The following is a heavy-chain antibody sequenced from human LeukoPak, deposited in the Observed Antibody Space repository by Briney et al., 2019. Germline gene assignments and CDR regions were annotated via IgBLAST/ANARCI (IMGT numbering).Heavy chain of an antibody. V-gene: IGHV3-23*01. Sequence: PGGSLRLSCAASGFTFSTFAMIWVRQPPGKGLEWVSSIFPSGGITHYADSVRGRFTISRDNSKNTLYLQMNSLRAEDTAVYYCAKDRRGILTRWGQGTLVTVSS. D-gene: IGHD3-9*01. CDR2: IFPSGGIT. CDR1: GFTFSTFA. J-gene: IGHJ4*02. CDR3: AKDRRGILTR.